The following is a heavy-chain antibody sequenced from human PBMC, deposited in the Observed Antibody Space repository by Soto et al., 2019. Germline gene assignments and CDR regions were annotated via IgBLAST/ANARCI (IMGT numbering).Heavy chain of an antibody. V-gene: IGHV4-39*01. CDR1: GGSISSSSYY. J-gene: IGHJ6*02. CDR3: ARLGWILQYGSGSYSNYYYYGMDV. CDR2: FYYSGST. Sequence: SETLSLTCTLYGGSISSSSYYWVWIRKPPGKGLDWFGSFYYSGSTYYNPSLKSRVTISVDTSKNQFSLKLSSVTAADTAVYYCARLGWILQYGSGSYSNYYYYGMDVWGQGTTVT. D-gene: IGHD3-10*01.